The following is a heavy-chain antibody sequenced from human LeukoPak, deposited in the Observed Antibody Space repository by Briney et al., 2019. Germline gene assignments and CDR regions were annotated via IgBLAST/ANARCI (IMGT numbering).Heavy chain of an antibody. D-gene: IGHD5-12*01. CDR2: ISGSGGST. CDR1: GFTFSSYA. Sequence: GGSLRLSCAASGFTFSSYAMSWVRQAPGKGLEWVSAISGSGGSTYYADSVKGRFTISRDNSKNTLYLQMNSLRAEDTAVYYCAKWGGYSGHTAPQTRYYYYYMDVWGKGTTVTVSS. V-gene: IGHV3-23*01. CDR3: AKWGGYSGHTAPQTRYYYYYMDV. J-gene: IGHJ6*03.